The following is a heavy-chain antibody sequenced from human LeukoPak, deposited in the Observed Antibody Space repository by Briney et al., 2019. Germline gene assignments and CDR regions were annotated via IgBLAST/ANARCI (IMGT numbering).Heavy chain of an antibody. J-gene: IGHJ4*02. CDR1: GFNFSTYA. CDR3: AKEGGQLWSEFDY. D-gene: IGHD5-18*01. CDR2: ISGSSRAI. Sequence: GGSLRLSCAASGFNFSTYAMNWVRQAPGKGLEWIAYISGSSRAIFYADSVKGRFTTSRDNAKRSLYLHMSSLRAEDTAVYYCAKEGGQLWSEFDYWGQGTLVTVSS. V-gene: IGHV3-48*01.